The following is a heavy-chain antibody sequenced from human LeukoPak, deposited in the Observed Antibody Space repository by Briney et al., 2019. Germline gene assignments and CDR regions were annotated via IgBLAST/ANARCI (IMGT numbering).Heavy chain of an antibody. CDR1: GFTFSSFS. Sequence: GGSLRLSCAASGFTFSSFSMHWVRQAPGKGLEWVSYISSSSLTMYYADSVKGRFTISRDTAKSSLYLQMNSLRAEDTAVYYCVRPSDSDLETKYFSYPMDVWGQGTTVTVSS. CDR3: VRPSDSDLETKYFSYPMDV. D-gene: IGHD1-26*01. CDR2: ISSSSLTM. J-gene: IGHJ6*02. V-gene: IGHV3-48*01.